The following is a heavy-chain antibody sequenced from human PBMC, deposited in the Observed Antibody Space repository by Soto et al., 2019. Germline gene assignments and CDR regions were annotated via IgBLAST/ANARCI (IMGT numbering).Heavy chain of an antibody. V-gene: IGHV3-30-3*01. CDR3: ARVGGNAAFDI. CDR2: ISYDGSNK. J-gene: IGHJ3*02. CDR1: GFTFSSYA. D-gene: IGHD2-15*01. Sequence: PGGSLRLSCAASGFTFSSYAIHWVRQAPGKGLEWVAVISYDGSNKYYADSVKGRFTISRDNSKNTLYLQMNSLRAEDTAVYYCARVGGNAAFDIWGQGTMVTVSS.